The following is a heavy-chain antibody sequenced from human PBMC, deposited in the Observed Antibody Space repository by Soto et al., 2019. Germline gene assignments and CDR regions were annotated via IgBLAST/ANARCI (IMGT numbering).Heavy chain of an antibody. D-gene: IGHD4-17*01. V-gene: IGHV3-23*01. J-gene: IGHJ4*02. CDR3: APTRYDYGGYAVGF. Sequence: GGSLRLSCAASGFTFSSYAMIWVRQAPGKGLEWVSAISGSATTTHYADSVKGRSTVSRDNAKNTLFLHLNNLRADDTAIYFCAPTRYDYGGYAVGFWGQGTLVTVSS. CDR1: GFTFSSYA. CDR2: ISGSATTT.